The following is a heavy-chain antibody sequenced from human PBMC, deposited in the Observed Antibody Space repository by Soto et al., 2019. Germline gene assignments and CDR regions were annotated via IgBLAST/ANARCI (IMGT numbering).Heavy chain of an antibody. Sequence: ASVKVSCKASGYTFTSYDINWVRQATGQGLEWMGWMNPNSGNTGYAQKFQGRVTMTRNTSISTAYMELSSLRSEDTAVYYCARVSRGSEWLLHYYYYYGMVVCGQGTTVAVSS. V-gene: IGHV1-8*01. J-gene: IGHJ6*02. D-gene: IGHD3-3*01. CDR2: MNPNSGNT. CDR3: ARVSRGSEWLLHYYYYYGMVV. CDR1: GYTFTSYD.